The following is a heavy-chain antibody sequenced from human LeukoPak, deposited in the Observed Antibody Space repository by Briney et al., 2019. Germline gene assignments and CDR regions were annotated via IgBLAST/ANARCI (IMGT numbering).Heavy chain of an antibody. D-gene: IGHD2-15*01. CDR2: ISSSSSYI. Sequence: PGGSLRLSCAASGFTFSSYSMNWVRHAPGKGLERVSSISSSSSYIFYADSVKGRFPIPRDNAKNSLYLKINSLRAEDTAMYYCAREYCSGGRCYSGAGDYWGQGTLVTVSS. CDR3: AREYCSGGRCYSGAGDY. J-gene: IGHJ4*02. V-gene: IGHV3-21*01. CDR1: GFTFSSYS.